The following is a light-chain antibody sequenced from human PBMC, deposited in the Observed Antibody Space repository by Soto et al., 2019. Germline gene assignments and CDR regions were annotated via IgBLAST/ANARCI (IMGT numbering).Light chain of an antibody. CDR3: QQYGRSPPVK. CDR1: QSVSSN. Sequence: QSPAPLSVSPGERATLSCRASQSVSSNLAWYQQKPGQAPRLLIYGASTRATGIPARFSGSGSGTEFTLTISSLQSEDFAVYYCQQYGRSPPVKFGQGTKVDIK. CDR2: GAS. V-gene: IGKV3-15*01. J-gene: IGKJ1*01.